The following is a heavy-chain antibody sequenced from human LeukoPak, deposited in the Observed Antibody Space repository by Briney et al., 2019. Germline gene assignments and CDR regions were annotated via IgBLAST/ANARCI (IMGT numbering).Heavy chain of an antibody. CDR3: ASTTYYYDSSGYYFLDY. J-gene: IGHJ4*02. Sequence: SETLSLICTVSGHSISSYYWSWLRQPAGKGLEWVGRIYTSGSTNYNPSLKNRVTMSVDTSKQQFSLKLSSVTAADTAVYYCASTTYYYDSSGYYFLDYWGQGTLVTVSS. V-gene: IGHV4-4*07. D-gene: IGHD3-22*01. CDR2: IYTSGST. CDR1: GHSISSYY.